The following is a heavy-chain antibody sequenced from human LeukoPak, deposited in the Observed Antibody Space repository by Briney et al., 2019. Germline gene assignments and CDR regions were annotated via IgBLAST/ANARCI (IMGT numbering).Heavy chain of an antibody. J-gene: IGHJ4*02. Sequence: PGGSLRLSCAASGFTFSSYAMHWVRQAPGKGLEWVAVISYDGSNKYYADSVKGRFTISRDNSKNTLYLQMSSLRAEDTAVYYCARGVTYYYDSSGYYNPHFDYWGQGTLVTVSS. CDR1: GFTFSSYA. CDR3: ARGVTYYYDSSGYYNPHFDY. D-gene: IGHD3-22*01. V-gene: IGHV3-30-3*01. CDR2: ISYDGSNK.